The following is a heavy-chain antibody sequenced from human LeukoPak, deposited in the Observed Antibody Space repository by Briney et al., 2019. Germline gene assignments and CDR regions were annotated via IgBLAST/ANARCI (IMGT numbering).Heavy chain of an antibody. Sequence: PSETLSLTCAVSGYSISSSNWWGWIRQPPGKGPEWIGYIYYSGSIYYNPSLKSRVTMSVDTSKNQFSLKLSSVTAVDTAVYYCAREGTHTRSWYHWFDPWGHGTLVTVSS. CDR3: AREGTHTRSWYHWFDP. D-gene: IGHD6-13*01. V-gene: IGHV4-28*03. CDR2: IYYSGSI. J-gene: IGHJ5*02. CDR1: GYSISSSNW.